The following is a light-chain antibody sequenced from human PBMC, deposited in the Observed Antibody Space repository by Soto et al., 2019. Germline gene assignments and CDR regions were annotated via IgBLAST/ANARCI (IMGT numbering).Light chain of an antibody. CDR3: QYWDDYSWT. V-gene: IGKV1-5*03. CDR1: QSITDW. Sequence: DIQMTQSPSTLSASVGDRVTITCRASQSITDWLAWYQQKPGKAPKFLIYKASNLEGGVPSRCSGSGSGTEFTLTISSVQPDDFSTYYCQYWDDYSWTFGQGTKVEIK. J-gene: IGKJ1*01. CDR2: KAS.